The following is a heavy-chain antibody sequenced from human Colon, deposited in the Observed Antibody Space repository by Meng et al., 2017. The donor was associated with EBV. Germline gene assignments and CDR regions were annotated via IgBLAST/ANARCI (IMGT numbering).Heavy chain of an antibody. Sequence: QVQLQESGPGMVKPSQTLSLTCHFSGGSISSGNHYWSWIRQHPGKGLEYIGYIYYSGSTYYNPSLKSRVIISVDTSKNQFSLRLNSVTAADTAVYYCASLYGDSSVWYLDLWGRGTLVTVSS. D-gene: IGHD4-17*01. CDR2: IYYSGST. J-gene: IGHJ2*01. V-gene: IGHV4-31*03. CDR3: ASLYGDSSVWYLDL. CDR1: GGSISSGNHY.